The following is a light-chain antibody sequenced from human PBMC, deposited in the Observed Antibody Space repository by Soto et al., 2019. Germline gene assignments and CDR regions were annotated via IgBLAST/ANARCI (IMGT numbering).Light chain of an antibody. Sequence: EIVLTQSPDTLSLSPGERATLSCWASHSVTTHLAWFQQRPGQTPRLLIYDASNRATGIPARFSGSGSGTDFTLTISSLEPEDFAVYYCQQRNNWPPVTFGGGTKVDIK. CDR1: HSVTTH. CDR2: DAS. J-gene: IGKJ4*01. CDR3: QQRNNWPPVT. V-gene: IGKV3-11*01.